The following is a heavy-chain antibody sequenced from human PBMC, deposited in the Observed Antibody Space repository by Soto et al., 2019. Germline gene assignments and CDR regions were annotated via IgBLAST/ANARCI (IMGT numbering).Heavy chain of an antibody. Sequence: GEAPKISRKGPGYRFTSYWIGLVRQMPGKGLEWMVIIYPGASDTRYSPSFQGQVTITANKSISTAYLQWSSLEASDTAMYYCARRGTAMGDYYYYGMDVWGQGTTVTVSS. CDR3: ARRGTAMGDYYYYGMDV. J-gene: IGHJ6*02. V-gene: IGHV5-51*01. CDR1: GYRFTSYW. CDR2: IYPGASDT. D-gene: IGHD5-18*01.